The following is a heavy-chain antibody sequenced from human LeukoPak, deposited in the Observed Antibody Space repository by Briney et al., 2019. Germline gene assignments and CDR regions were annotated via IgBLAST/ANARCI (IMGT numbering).Heavy chain of an antibody. Sequence: SQTLSLLCAISGDSVSSNSAAWNWIRQSPSRGLEWLGRTYYRSKWYNDYAVSVKSRITMNPDTSQNQFSLQLNSVTPEDTAVYYCARVGEQWLVLFDYWGQGTLVTVSS. D-gene: IGHD6-19*01. V-gene: IGHV6-1*01. CDR1: GDSVSSNSAA. J-gene: IGHJ4*02. CDR2: TYYRSKWYN. CDR3: ARVGEQWLVLFDY.